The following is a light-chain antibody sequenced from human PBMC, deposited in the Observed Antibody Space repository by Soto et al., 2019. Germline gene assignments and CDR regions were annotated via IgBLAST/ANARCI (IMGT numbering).Light chain of an antibody. CDR1: SSDIGGYNY. CDR3: CSYAGSYTWV. CDR2: DVS. J-gene: IGLJ3*02. V-gene: IGLV2-11*01. Sequence: QSALTQSPSASGSPGQSVTISCTGTSSDIGGYNYVSWYQQHPGKAPKRMIYDVSKRPSGVPDRFSGSKSGNTASLTISGLQAEDEADYYCCSYAGSYTWVFGGGTKLTVL.